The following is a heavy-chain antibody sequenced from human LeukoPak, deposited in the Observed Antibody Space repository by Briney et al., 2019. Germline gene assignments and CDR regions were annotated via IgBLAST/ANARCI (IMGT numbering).Heavy chain of an antibody. CDR3: ARASGSQEAIHFDY. CDR1: GGSFSGYY. Sequence: KPSDTLSLTCAVYGGSFSGYYWSWIRQPPGKGLEWSGEINHSGSTNYNPSLKSRVTISVDTSKNQFSLKLSSVTAADTAVYYCARASGSQEAIHFDYWGQGTLVSVSS. CDR2: INHSGST. D-gene: IGHD3-22*01. J-gene: IGHJ4*02. V-gene: IGHV4-34*01.